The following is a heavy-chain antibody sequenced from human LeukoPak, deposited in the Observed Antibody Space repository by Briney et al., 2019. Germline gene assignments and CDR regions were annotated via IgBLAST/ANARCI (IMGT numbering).Heavy chain of an antibody. CDR1: GFTFNTCA. D-gene: IGHD2-2*01. J-gene: IGHJ3*02. CDR3: AKASVYQLPHAFDI. V-gene: IGHV3-23*01. CDR2: ISGSGAGP. Sequence: GGSLRLSCAASGFTFNTCAMSWVRQAPGKGLEWVSSISGSGAGPNYADPVKGRFTISRDNSKSTLYLQMSSLRAEDTAVYYCAKASVYQLPHAFDIWGQGTMVTVSS.